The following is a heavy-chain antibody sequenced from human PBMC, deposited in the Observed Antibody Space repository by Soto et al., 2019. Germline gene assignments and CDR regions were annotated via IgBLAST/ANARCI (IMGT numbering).Heavy chain of an antibody. CDR1: GFTFSSYA. Sequence: GGSLRLSCAASGFTFSSYAMHWVRQAPGKGLEWVAVISYDGSNKYYADSVKGRFTISRDNSKNTLYLQMNSLRAEDTAVYYCARDGKAASYYYYGMDIWGQGTTVTVSS. J-gene: IGHJ6*02. V-gene: IGHV3-30-3*01. D-gene: IGHD2-15*01. CDR3: ARDGKAASYYYYGMDI. CDR2: ISYDGSNK.